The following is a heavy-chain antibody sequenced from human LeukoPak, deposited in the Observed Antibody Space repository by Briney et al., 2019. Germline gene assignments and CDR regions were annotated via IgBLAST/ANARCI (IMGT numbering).Heavy chain of an antibody. D-gene: IGHD2-2*01. CDR1: SGCIVSGYY. V-gene: IGHV4-34*01. Sequence: SATLSLTCTVSSGCIVSGYYWSWIRQPPGKGLEWIGEINHSGSTNYNPSLKSRVTISVYTSKNQFSLKLSSVTAADTAVYYCARDIVVVPAALGYYYYGMDVWGQGTTVTVSS. CDR3: ARDIVVVPAALGYYYYGMDV. J-gene: IGHJ6*02. CDR2: INHSGST.